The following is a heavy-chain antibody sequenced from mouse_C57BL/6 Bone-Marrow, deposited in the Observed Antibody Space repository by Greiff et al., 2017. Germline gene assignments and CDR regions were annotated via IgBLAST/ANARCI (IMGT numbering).Heavy chain of an antibody. Sequence: DVKLVESGGGLVQPKGSLKLSCAASGFSFNTYAMNWVRQAPGKGLEWVARIRSKSNNYATYYADSVKDRFTISRDDSESMLYLQMNNLKTEDKAMYYCVRRGFAYWGQGTLVTVSA. V-gene: IGHV10-1*01. CDR1: GFSFNTYA. J-gene: IGHJ3*01. CDR2: IRSKSNNYAT. CDR3: VRRGFAY.